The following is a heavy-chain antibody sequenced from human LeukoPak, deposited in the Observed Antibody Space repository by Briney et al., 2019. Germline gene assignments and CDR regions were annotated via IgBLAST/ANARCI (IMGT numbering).Heavy chain of an antibody. V-gene: IGHV3-21*01. CDR3: AELGITMIGGV. CDR2: ITGTSNYR. J-gene: IGHJ6*04. Sequence: GGSLRLSCAASGFNFRSFIMNWVRQAPGKGLEWVSSITGTSNYRYYSVSVKGRFTISRDNARNSLYLQMNGLRVEDTAVYYCAELGITMIGGVWGKGTTVTISS. CDR1: GFNFRSFI. D-gene: IGHD3-10*02.